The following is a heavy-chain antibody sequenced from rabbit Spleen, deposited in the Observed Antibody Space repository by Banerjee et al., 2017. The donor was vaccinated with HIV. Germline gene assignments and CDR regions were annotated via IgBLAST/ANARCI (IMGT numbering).Heavy chain of an antibody. D-gene: IGHD1-1*01. CDR1: GFTISSTYW. J-gene: IGHJ4*01. Sequence: LEESGGGLVQPEGSLALTCKASGFTISSTYWICWVRQAPGKGLEWIACINIVTGKSVYASWAKGRFVMSRTSSTTVTLQMTSLTAADTATYFCARDLVAVIGWNFNLWGQGTLVTVS. CDR2: INIVTGKS. V-gene: IGHV1S45*01. CDR3: ARDLVAVIGWNFNL.